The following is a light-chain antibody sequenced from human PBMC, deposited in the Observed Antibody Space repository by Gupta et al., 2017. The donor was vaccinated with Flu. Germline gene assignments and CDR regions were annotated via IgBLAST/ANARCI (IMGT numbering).Light chain of an antibody. Sequence: RVTQSTYSLSASVVDRVNITCRASQSNSSYLNWYQQKPGKAPKLLIYAASSLQSGVPARFSGSGSGTDFTLTISSLQTEDVATYYCQQSYRTRWTFGPGTKVEIK. J-gene: IGKJ1*01. CDR1: QSNSSY. CDR2: AAS. V-gene: IGKV1-39*01. CDR3: QQSYRTRWT.